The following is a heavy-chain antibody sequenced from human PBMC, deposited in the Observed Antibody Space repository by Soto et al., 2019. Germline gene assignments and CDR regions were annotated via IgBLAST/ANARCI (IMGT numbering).Heavy chain of an antibody. J-gene: IGHJ6*03. CDR1: GGSISSYY. Sequence: SETLSLTCTVSGGSISSYYWSWIRQPPGKGLEWIGYIYYSGSTNYNPSLKSRVTISVDTSKNQFSLKLSSVAAADTAVYYCARQDYYYMDVWGKGTTVTVSS. CDR3: ARQDYYYMDV. CDR2: IYYSGST. V-gene: IGHV4-59*08.